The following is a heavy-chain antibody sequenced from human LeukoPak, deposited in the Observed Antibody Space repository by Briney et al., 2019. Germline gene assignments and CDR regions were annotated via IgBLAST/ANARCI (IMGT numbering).Heavy chain of an antibody. J-gene: IGHJ4*02. V-gene: IGHV5-51*01. CDR2: IYPGDSDT. D-gene: IGHD3-10*01. Sequence: GESLKISCKGSGYSFTSYWIGWVRQMPGKGLEWMEIIYPGDSDTRYSPSFQGQVTTSADKSISTAYLQWSSLKASDTAMYYCARSPFGELLSSDYWGQGTLVTVSS. CDR1: GYSFTSYW. CDR3: ARSPFGELLSSDY.